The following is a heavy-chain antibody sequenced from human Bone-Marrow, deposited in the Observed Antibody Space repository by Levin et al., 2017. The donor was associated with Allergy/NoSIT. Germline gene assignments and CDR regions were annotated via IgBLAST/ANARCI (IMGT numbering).Heavy chain of an antibody. CDR2: IYDRGST. CDR3: VRSAQDYGDYAALPGHWFDP. V-gene: IGHV4-30-2*01. D-gene: IGHD4-17*01. J-gene: IGHJ5*02. Sequence: SETLSLTCAVSGDSISSGVFSWAWIRQPLGKGLEWIGYIYDRGSTYYNPSLGSRVALSIDKSKNQFSLRLRSVTAADTAMDYCVRSAQDYGDYAALPGHWFDPWGQGILVTVSS. CDR1: GDSISSGVFS.